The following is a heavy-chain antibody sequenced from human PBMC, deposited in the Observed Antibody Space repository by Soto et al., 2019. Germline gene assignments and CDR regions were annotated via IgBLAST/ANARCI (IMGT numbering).Heavy chain of an antibody. CDR3: AKDPGVNGVYFYGMDV. V-gene: IGHV3-23*01. J-gene: IGHJ6*02. CDR2: ISGSGGST. D-gene: IGHD3-10*01. Sequence: GGSLRLSCAASGFTFSSYAMRWVRQAPGKGLEWVSAISGSGGSTYYADSVKGRFTISRDNSKNTLYLQMNSLRAEDTAVYFCAKDPGVNGVYFYGMDVWGQGTTVTVSS. CDR1: GFTFSSYA.